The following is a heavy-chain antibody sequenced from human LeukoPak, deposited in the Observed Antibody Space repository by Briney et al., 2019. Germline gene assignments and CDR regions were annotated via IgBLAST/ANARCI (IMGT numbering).Heavy chain of an antibody. D-gene: IGHD1-1*01. J-gene: IGHJ5*02. V-gene: IGHV4-59*01. CDR2: IYYSGST. CDR3: ARLRGQHWFDP. CDR1: GGSISSYY. Sequence: SETLSLTCTVSGGSISSYYWSWIRQPPGKGLEWIGYIYYSGSTNYNPSLKSRVTISVDTSKNQFSLKLSSVTAADTAVYYCARLRGQHWFDPWGQGTLVTVSS.